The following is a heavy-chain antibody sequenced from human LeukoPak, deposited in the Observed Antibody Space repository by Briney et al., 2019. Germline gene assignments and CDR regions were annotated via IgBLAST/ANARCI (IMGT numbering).Heavy chain of an antibody. CDR2: IHYSGST. D-gene: IGHD3-3*01. Sequence: PSETLSLTCTVSGGSISSGGYSLSWIRQHPGKGLEWIGYIHYSGSTNYNPSLKSRVTMSVDTSKNQFSLKLSSVTAADTAVYYCARVGSSRITIFGVVPEAFDIWGQGTMVTVSS. J-gene: IGHJ3*02. CDR3: ARVGSSRITIFGVVPEAFDI. CDR1: GGSISSGGYS. V-gene: IGHV4-61*08.